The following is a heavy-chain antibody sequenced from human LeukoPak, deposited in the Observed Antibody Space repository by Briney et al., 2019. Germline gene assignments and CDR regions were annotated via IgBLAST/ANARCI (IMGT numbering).Heavy chain of an antibody. CDR2: ISSSSSYI. J-gene: IGHJ5*02. V-gene: IGHV3-21*01. Sequence: GGSLRLSCAASGFTFSSYSMNWVRQAPGKGLEWVSSISSSSSYIYYADSVKGRFTISRDNAKNSLYLQMNSLRAEDTAVYYCASSENSGSYYRPSWFDPWGQGTLVTVSS. CDR3: ASSENSGSYYRPSWFDP. CDR1: GFTFSSYS. D-gene: IGHD1-26*01.